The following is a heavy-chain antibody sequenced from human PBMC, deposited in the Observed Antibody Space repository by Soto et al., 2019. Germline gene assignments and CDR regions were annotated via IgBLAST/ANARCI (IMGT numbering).Heavy chain of an antibody. V-gene: IGHV3-9*01. D-gene: IGHD3-9*01. Sequence: GGSLRLSCAASGFTFDDYAMHWVRQAPGKGLEWVSGISWNSGSIGYADSVKGRFTISRDNAKNSLYLQMNSLRAEDTALYYCAKGGTFYWFPNYYYGMDVWGQGTTVTVSS. CDR2: ISWNSGSI. CDR1: GFTFDDYA. J-gene: IGHJ6*02. CDR3: AKGGTFYWFPNYYYGMDV.